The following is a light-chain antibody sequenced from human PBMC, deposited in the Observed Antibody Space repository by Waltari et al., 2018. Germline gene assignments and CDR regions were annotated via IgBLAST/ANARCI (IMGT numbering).Light chain of an antibody. CDR1: SSNLGSNF. V-gene: IGLV1-47*01. J-gene: IGLJ3*02. CDR3: APWDDSLSGPGV. Sequence: QSVLTQPPSASGTPGQRVTISCSGSSSNLGSNFVYWYQQLPGTAPKLLIYRNNQRPSGVPDRFSGSKSGTSASLAISGLRSEDEADYYCAPWDDSLSGPGVFGGGTKLTVL. CDR2: RNN.